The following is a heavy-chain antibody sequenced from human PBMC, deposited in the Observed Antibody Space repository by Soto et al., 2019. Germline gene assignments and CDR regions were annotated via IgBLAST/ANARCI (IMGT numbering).Heavy chain of an antibody. CDR1: GFTFSSYT. CDR3: AREGGGYYGSGSSNPFFDL. D-gene: IGHD3-10*01. CDR2: ISISSSTI. Sequence: EVQLVETGGGLVLPGGSLRLSCAASGFTFSSYTMNWVRQAPGKGLQWVSYISISSSTIYYADSVKGRFTISRDNAKNSLYPQMNSLRAEDTAVYYCAREGGGYYGSGSSNPFFDLWGRGTLVTVSS. V-gene: IGHV3-48*01. J-gene: IGHJ2*01.